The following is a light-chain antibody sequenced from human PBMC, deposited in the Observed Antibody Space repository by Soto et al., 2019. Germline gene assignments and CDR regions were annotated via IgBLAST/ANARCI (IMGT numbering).Light chain of an antibody. CDR1: QSVSSN. Sequence: EIVMTQSPATLSVSPVERATLSCRASQSVSSNLAWYQQKPGQAPRLLIYGASSRATGIPDRFSGSGSGTDFTLTISSLQSEDFALYFCQQYGSSPWTFGQGTKVDIK. CDR3: QQYGSSPWT. V-gene: IGKV3D-15*02. J-gene: IGKJ1*01. CDR2: GAS.